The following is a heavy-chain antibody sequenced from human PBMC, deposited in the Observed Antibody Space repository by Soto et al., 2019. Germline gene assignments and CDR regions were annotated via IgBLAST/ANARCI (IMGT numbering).Heavy chain of an antibody. CDR3: TSAPGDLPWFDP. J-gene: IGHJ5*02. CDR1: GLSFSGSA. V-gene: IGHV3-73*01. Sequence: XACLRLTCADCGLSFSGSAMHWVRQASGKGLEWVGRIRSKANSYATAYAASVKGRFTISRDDSKNTAYLQMNSLKTEDTPVYYSTSAPGDLPWFDPCGQRTLVTVSS. D-gene: IGHD7-27*01. CDR2: IRSKANSYAT.